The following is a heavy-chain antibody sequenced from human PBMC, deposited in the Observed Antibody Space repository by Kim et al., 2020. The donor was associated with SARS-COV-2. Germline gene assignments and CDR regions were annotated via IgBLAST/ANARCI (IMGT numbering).Heavy chain of an antibody. Sequence: NYAQKFQGRVTITAEKSTSTAYMELSSLRSEDTAVYYCARDVDSSGQLDYWGQGTLVTVSS. V-gene: IGHV1-69*04. J-gene: IGHJ4*02. CDR3: ARDVDSSGQLDY. D-gene: IGHD6-19*01.